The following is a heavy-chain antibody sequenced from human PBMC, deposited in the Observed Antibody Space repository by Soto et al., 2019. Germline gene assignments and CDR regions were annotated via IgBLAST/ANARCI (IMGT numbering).Heavy chain of an antibody. CDR2: IYPGDSDT. CDR3: ARVMQQLDRTYYYFYSMDV. D-gene: IGHD6-13*01. J-gene: IGHJ6*02. V-gene: IGHV5-51*01. Sequence: GESLKISCKGSGYSFTNYWIGWVRQMPGKGPEWMGIIYPGDSDTRYSPSFQGQVTISADKSISTAYLQWSSLKASGTAMYYCARVMQQLDRTYYYFYSMDVWGQGTTVTVSS. CDR1: GYSFTNYW.